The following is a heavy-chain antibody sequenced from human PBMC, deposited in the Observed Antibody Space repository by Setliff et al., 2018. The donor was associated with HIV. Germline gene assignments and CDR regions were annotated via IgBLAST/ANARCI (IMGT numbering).Heavy chain of an antibody. V-gene: IGHV3-23*01. D-gene: IGHD3-3*01. CDR3: AREPDNDFWSGYSHPPAFDY. J-gene: IGHJ4*02. CDR2: LSGSGDSK. Sequence: GGSLRLSCAASGFTFSSYAMSWVRQAPGKGLEWVSALSGSGDSKYYADSVKGRFTISRDNSKNTLYLQMNSLRAEDTAVYYCAREPDNDFWSGYSHPPAFDYWGQGTLVTVSS. CDR1: GFTFSSYA.